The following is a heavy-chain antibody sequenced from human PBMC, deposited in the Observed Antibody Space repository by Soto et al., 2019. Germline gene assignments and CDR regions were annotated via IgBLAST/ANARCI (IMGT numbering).Heavy chain of an antibody. CDR1: GGSISSYY. CDR3: ARHAAGPFDY. CDR2: IYYSGST. J-gene: IGHJ4*02. Sequence: ETLSLTCTVSGGSISSYYWSWIRQPPGKGLEWIGYIYYSGSTNYNPSLKSRVTISVDTSKNQFSLKLSSVTAADTAVYYCARHAAGPFDYWGQGTLVTVSS. D-gene: IGHD6-13*01. V-gene: IGHV4-59*08.